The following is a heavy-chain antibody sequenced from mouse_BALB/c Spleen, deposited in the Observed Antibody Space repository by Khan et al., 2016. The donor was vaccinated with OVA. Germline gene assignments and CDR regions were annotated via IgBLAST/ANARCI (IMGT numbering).Heavy chain of an antibody. CDR2: ISTYYGDA. J-gene: IGHJ1*01. CDR1: GYTFTDYA. V-gene: IGHV1S137*01. D-gene: IGHD2-4*01. CDR3: ARTITGYFDV. Sequence: VQLQQSGAELVRPGVSVKISCKGSGYTFTDYAMHWVKQSHAKGLEWIGGISTYYGDASYNQKFKGKATMTVDTSSSTAYMELARLTSEDSAIYYCARTITGYFDVWGEGTTVTVSS.